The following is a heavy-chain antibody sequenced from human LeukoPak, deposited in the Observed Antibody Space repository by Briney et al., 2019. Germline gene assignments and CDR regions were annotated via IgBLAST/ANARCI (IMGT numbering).Heavy chain of an antibody. V-gene: IGHV5-51*01. Sequence: GESLKISCKGSGYSFTSYWIGWVRQMPGKGLEWMGIIYLGDSDTRYSPSFQGHVTISADKSIGTAYLQWSSLKASDTAMYYCARHVATTDNWFDPWGQGTLVTVSS. CDR2: IYLGDSDT. J-gene: IGHJ5*02. D-gene: IGHD5-12*01. CDR1: GYSFTSYW. CDR3: ARHVATTDNWFDP.